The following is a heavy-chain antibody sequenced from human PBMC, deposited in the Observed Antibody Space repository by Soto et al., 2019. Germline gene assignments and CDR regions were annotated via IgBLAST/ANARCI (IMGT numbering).Heavy chain of an antibody. Sequence: GGSLRLSCAASGFTFSSYAMSWVRQAPGKGLEWVSAISGSGGSTYYADSVKGRFTISRDNSKNTLYLQMNSLRAEDTAVYYCAKDLTGWDIVVVPAAKSYYYYGMDVWGQGTTVTVSS. D-gene: IGHD2-2*01. J-gene: IGHJ6*02. V-gene: IGHV3-23*01. CDR2: ISGSGGST. CDR3: AKDLTGWDIVVVPAAKSYYYYGMDV. CDR1: GFTFSSYA.